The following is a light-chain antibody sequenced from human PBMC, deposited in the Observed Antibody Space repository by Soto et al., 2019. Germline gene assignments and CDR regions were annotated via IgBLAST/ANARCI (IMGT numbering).Light chain of an antibody. CDR3: AAWDGSLNNVL. Sequence: QSALTQPPSGSGTPGHRGSISCSGSGSSIGTNTVNWYRQLPGTAPKLLIYGNNQRPSGVPDRFSGFKAGTSASLAISGLQSEDEAEYYCAAWDGSLNNVLFGGGTKVTVL. V-gene: IGLV1-44*01. CDR2: GNN. CDR1: GSSIGTNT. J-gene: IGLJ2*01.